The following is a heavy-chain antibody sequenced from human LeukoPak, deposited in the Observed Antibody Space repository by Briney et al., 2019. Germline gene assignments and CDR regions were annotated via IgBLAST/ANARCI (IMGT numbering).Heavy chain of an antibody. CDR1: GFTFSSYS. CDR3: ARDLRLGDAFDI. CDR2: ISSSSSYI. J-gene: IGHJ3*02. Sequence: GGSLRLSCAASGFTFSSYSMNWVRQAPGKGLEWVSSISSSSSYIYYADSVKGRFTISRDNAKNSLYLQMNSLRAEDTAVYYCARDLRLGDAFDIWGQGTMVTVSS. D-gene: IGHD3-10*01. V-gene: IGHV3-21*01.